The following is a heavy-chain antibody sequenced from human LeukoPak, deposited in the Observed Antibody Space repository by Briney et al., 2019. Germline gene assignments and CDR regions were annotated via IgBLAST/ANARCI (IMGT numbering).Heavy chain of an antibody. V-gene: IGHV4-4*07. D-gene: IGHD2-21*01. Sequence: SETLSLTCAVYGGSFSGYYWSWIRQPAGKGLEWIGRIYTSGSTNYNPSLKSRVTMSVDTSKNQFSLKLSSVAAADTAVYYCAREGACGGDCYAVDYWGQGTLVTVSS. CDR1: GGSFSGYY. J-gene: IGHJ4*02. CDR2: IYTSGST. CDR3: AREGACGGDCYAVDY.